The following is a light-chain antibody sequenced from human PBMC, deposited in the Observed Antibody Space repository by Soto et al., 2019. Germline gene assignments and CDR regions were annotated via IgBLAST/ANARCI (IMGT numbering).Light chain of an antibody. CDR2: DVT. CDR3: CSYEGTYTWM. V-gene: IGLV2-11*01. CDR1: SNNVGGYNY. J-gene: IGLJ3*02. Sequence: QSALTQPRSVSGSPGQSVTISCTGASNNVGGYNYVSWYQHHPGKVPQLIIYDVTKRPSGVPDRFSVSKSGNTASLTISGLHVEDEADYYCCSYEGTYTWMFCGGTKLTVL.